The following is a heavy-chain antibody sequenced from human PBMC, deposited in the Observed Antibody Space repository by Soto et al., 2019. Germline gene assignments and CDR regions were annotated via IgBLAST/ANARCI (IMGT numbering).Heavy chain of an antibody. CDR2: IRWNSGSI. V-gene: IGHV3-9*01. Sequence: EVQLVESGGGLVQPGRSLRLSCAASGFTFDDYAMHWVRQAPGKGLEWVSGIRWNSGSIGYADSVEGRFTISRDNAKNSLYLQMNSLRAEDTALYYCAFRTFHIWGQGTMVTVSS. J-gene: IGHJ3*02. CDR3: AFRTFHI. CDR1: GFTFDDYA.